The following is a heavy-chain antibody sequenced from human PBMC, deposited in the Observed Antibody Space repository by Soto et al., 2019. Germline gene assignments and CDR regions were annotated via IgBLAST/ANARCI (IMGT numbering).Heavy chain of an antibody. Sequence: QVHLVQSGAEVKKPGASVKVSCKGSGYAFTTYCITWVRQAPGQGLGWMGWISAHNGNTNYAPKPQGRITVTRDTATRTAYMELRSLRSDDTAVYYCARGRYGDYWGQGALVTVSS. J-gene: IGHJ4*02. D-gene: IGHD1-1*01. V-gene: IGHV1-18*01. CDR3: ARGRYGDY. CDR1: GYAFTTYC. CDR2: ISAHNGNT.